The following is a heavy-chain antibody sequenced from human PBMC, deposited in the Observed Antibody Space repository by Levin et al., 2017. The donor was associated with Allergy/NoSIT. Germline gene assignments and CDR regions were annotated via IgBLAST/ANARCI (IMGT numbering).Heavy chain of an antibody. D-gene: IGHD3-10*01. V-gene: IGHV3-23*01. Sequence: GESLKISCVASGFSFTTYAMSWVRQAPGKGLEWVSLISDGGGRTYYPDSVQGRFTISRDNSKNTMYLQMNSLRAEDTAVYYCAKIFSSGTYYNYFDYWGQGTLVTVAS. CDR3: AKIFSSGTYYNYFDY. CDR1: GFSFTTYA. J-gene: IGHJ4*02. CDR2: ISDGGGRT.